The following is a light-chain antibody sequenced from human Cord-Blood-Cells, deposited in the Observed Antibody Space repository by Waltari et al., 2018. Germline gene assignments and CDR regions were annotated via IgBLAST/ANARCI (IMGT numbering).Light chain of an antibody. CDR3: QQYGSSPPNT. CDR1: PSVSSSY. J-gene: IGKJ2*01. Sequence: EIVLTQSPGTLSLSPGERATLSCRASPSVSSSYLAWYQQKPGQAPRLLIYGASSRAAGIPDRVSGSGSGTDFTLTISRLEPEDFAVYYCQQYGSSPPNTFGQGTKLEIK. CDR2: GAS. V-gene: IGKV3-20*01.